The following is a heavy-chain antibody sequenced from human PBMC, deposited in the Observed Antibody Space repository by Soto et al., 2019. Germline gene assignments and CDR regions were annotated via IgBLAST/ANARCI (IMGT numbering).Heavy chain of an antibody. V-gene: IGHV1-69*06. Sequence: QVQLVQAGAEGQKPGSSVKVSCKTYVVTFSTYSSVGVRQAPGEWSEWRGGIIPIFGTANYAQKFQDRVTITADKSTNTAYLELSSLKSEDTAMYYCASSSGNNSGVRTNDDFDYWGQGTLVTVSS. CDR1: VVTFSTYS. CDR3: ASSSGNNSGVRTNDDFDY. CDR2: IIPIFGTA. J-gene: IGHJ4*02. D-gene: IGHD1-26*01.